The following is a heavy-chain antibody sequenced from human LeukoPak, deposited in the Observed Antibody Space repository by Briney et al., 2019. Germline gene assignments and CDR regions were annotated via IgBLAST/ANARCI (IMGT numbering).Heavy chain of an antibody. CDR1: EFAFSNYW. V-gene: IGHV3-7*01. CDR2: IRQDGNEK. CDR3: ARYCRGRCPEYHFDP. J-gene: IGHJ5*02. D-gene: IGHD2-15*01. Sequence: GGSLRLSCAASEFAFSNYWMSWVRQAPGKGLEWVANIRQDGNEKKYVDSVKGRFTISRDNAKNSLYLQMNNLRAEDTAVYYCARYCRGRCPEYHFDPWGQGTLVTVSS.